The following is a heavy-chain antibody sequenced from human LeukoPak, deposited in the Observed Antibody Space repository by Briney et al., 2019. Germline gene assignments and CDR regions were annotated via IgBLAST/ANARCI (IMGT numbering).Heavy chain of an antibody. CDR3: ARMGSLAAAGRGFDY. V-gene: IGHV4-30-4*01. J-gene: IGHJ4*02. CDR2: IYYTGST. CDR1: GGSISSDDYF. Sequence: SETLSLTCAVSGGSISSDDYFWSWIRQPPGKGLEWIGYIYYTGSTDYNPSLKSRVTISSDTSKNQFSLKLSSVTAADTAVYYCARMGSLAAAGRGFDYWGQGTLVTVSS. D-gene: IGHD6-13*01.